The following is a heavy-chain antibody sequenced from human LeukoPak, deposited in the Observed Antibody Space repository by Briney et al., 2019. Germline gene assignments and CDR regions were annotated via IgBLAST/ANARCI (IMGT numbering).Heavy chain of an antibody. CDR2: ISVRAGTI. CDR3: AKDFPHYYETSHGMDV. V-gene: IGHV3-48*03. D-gene: IGHD3-22*01. Sequence: PGGSLRLSCAASGFDFRKIEMIGVGRAQGKDWEGFAYISVRAGTIYYGDSAEGRFTISRDDAKNSLYLQMNSLRVEDTAIYYCAKDFPHYYETSHGMDVWGQGTTVTVS. J-gene: IGHJ6*02. CDR1: GFDFRKIE.